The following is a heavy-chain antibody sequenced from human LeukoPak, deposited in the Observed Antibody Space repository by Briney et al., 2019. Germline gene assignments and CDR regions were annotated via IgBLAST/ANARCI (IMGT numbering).Heavy chain of an antibody. CDR3: ARGSGYEDWFDP. CDR1: GGTFSSYA. CDR2: IIPIFGTA. Sequence: ASVKVSCKASGGTFSSYAISWVRQAPGQGLEWMGGIIPIFGTANYAQKFQGRVTITTDESTSTAYMELSSLRSEDTAVCYCARGSGYEDWFDPWGQGTLVTVSS. D-gene: IGHD6-13*01. V-gene: IGHV1-69*05. J-gene: IGHJ5*02.